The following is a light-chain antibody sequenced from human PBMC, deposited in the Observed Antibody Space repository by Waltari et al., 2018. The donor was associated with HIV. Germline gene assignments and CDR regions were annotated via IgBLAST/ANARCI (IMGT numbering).Light chain of an antibody. J-gene: IGLJ1*01. CDR1: SSNIGRNA. CDR3: AAWDDSLNDSYV. V-gene: IGLV1-44*01. CDR2: SNN. Sequence: QSVLTQPPSASGTPGQRVTIPCSGSSSNIGRNAGNWYQQLPGTAPKLLIYSNNQRPSGVPDRFSGSKSCTSASLAISGLQSDDEADYYCAAWDDSLNDSYVFGPGTKVTVL.